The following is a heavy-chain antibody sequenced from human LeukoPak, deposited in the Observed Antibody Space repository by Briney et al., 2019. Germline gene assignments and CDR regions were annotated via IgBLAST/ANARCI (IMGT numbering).Heavy chain of an antibody. CDR3: ASAGGYCSSTSCPNGGVYYFDY. Sequence: PSETLSLTCAVYGGSFSGYYWSWIRQPPGKGLEWIGEINHSGSTNYNPSLKSRVTISVDTSKNQFSLKLSSVTAADTAVYYCASAGGYCSSTSCPNGGVYYFDYWGQGTLVTVSS. CDR1: GGSFSGYY. D-gene: IGHD2-2*01. CDR2: INHSGST. V-gene: IGHV4-34*01. J-gene: IGHJ4*02.